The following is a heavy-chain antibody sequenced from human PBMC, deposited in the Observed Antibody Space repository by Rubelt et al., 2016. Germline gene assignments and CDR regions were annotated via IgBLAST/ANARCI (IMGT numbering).Heavy chain of an antibody. CDR1: GLTFSIYA. D-gene: IGHD1-26*01. J-gene: IGHJ1*01. CDR3: AKELSGSYCYFQH. CDR2: IRTSGGST. Sequence: GGSLRLSCAASGLTFSIYAMNWVRQAPGKGLEWVSAIRTSGGSTYYADSVKGRFTISRDNSKNTLYLQMNSLRAEDTAVYYCAKELSGSYCYFQHWGQGTLVTVSS. V-gene: IGHV3-23*01.